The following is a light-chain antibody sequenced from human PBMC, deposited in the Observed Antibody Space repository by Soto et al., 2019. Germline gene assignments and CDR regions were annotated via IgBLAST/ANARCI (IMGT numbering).Light chain of an antibody. CDR1: QSVSSSY. CDR3: HQYASSPRT. CDR2: GAS. Sequence: EIVLTQSPGTLSLSPGERATLSCRASQSVSSSYLAWYQQKPGQAPRLLIYGASSRATGIPDRFSGSGSGTDFTLTISRLAPEDFAVYYCHQYASSPRTFGQGTKVEIK. V-gene: IGKV3-20*01. J-gene: IGKJ1*01.